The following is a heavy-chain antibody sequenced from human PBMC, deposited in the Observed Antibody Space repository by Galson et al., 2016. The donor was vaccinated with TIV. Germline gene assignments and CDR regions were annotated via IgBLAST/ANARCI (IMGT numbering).Heavy chain of an antibody. Sequence: SLRLSCAASGFTFSDYAMNWVRQAPGKGLEWVSVIVGGGYSTHYEDSVEGRFTISRDNSTNMVYLQMNSLRAEDTAIYYCATLPYSSPSDWFGPWGQGTLVTVTS. CDR2: IVGGGYST. CDR1: GFTFSDYA. J-gene: IGHJ5*02. CDR3: ATLPYSSPSDWFGP. D-gene: IGHD6-6*01. V-gene: IGHV3-23*01.